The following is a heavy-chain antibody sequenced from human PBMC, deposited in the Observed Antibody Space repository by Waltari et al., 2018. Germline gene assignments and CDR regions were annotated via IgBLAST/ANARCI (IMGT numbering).Heavy chain of an antibody. D-gene: IGHD6-13*01. Sequence: QLQLQESGPGLVTPSETLSLTCTVSGGSNSSNNYYWDWIRQPPGKGLEWIGSIYYSGSTYYNPSLKSRVTISVDTSKNHFSLKLGSVTAADTSLYYCARHSAYAGTGYYYGMDVWGQGTTVTVSS. J-gene: IGHJ6*02. V-gene: IGHV4-39*01. CDR2: IYYSGST. CDR3: ARHSAYAGTGYYYGMDV. CDR1: GGSNSSNNYY.